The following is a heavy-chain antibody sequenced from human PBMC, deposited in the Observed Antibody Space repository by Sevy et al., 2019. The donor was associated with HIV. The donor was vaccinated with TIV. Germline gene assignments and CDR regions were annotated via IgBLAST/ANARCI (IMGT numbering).Heavy chain of an antibody. Sequence: ASVKVSCKASGYTCTGYYMHWVRQAPGQGLEWMGWINPNSGGTNYAQKFQGRVTMTRDTSISTAYMELSRLRSDDTAVYYCARDGVLLEWLLNPHFDYWGQGTLVTVSS. CDR1: GYTCTGYY. J-gene: IGHJ4*02. V-gene: IGHV1-2*02. D-gene: IGHD3-3*01. CDR2: INPNSGGT. CDR3: ARDGVLLEWLLNPHFDY.